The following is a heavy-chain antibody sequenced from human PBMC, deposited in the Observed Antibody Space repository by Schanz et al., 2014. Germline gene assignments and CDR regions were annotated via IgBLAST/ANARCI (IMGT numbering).Heavy chain of an antibody. Sequence: QVQLVQSGDEVKKPGASVKVSCKTSGYTFSDYGITWVRQAPGQGLEWVGWISPYTGNTHYFDKMEGRVTMTADKSTFTAYMDVSSLRSEDTAVYYCASSGAGYSSSWDFDYWGQGTLGTVSS. V-gene: IGHV1-18*01. D-gene: IGHD6-13*01. CDR3: ASSGAGYSSSWDFDY. J-gene: IGHJ4*02. CDR2: ISPYTGNT. CDR1: GYTFSDYG.